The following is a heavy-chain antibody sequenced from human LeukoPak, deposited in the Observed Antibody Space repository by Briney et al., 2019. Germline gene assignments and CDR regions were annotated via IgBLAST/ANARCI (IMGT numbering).Heavy chain of an antibody. D-gene: IGHD3-3*01. V-gene: IGHV4-59*01. CDR1: GGSISSNY. J-gene: IGHJ6*03. CDR3: ARIKGETIFGVVPWYYYYYMDV. Sequence: SETLSLTCTVSGGSISSNYWRWIRQPPGKGLEWIGYIYYSGSTNYNPSLKSRVTISVDTSKNQFSLKLSSVTAAGTAVYYCARIKGETIFGVVPWYYYYYMDVWGKGTTVTVSS. CDR2: IYYSGST.